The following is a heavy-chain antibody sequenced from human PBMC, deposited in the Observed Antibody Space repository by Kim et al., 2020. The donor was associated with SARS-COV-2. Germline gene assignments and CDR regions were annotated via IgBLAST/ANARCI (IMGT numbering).Heavy chain of an antibody. CDR2: IIPILGIA. D-gene: IGHD7-27*01. J-gene: IGHJ6*03. Sequence: SVKVSCKASGGTFSSYAISWVRQAPGQGLEWMGRIIPILGIANYAQKFQGRVTITADKSTSTAYMELSSLRSEDTAVYYCARGLWGKGIYYYYYLDVWGKGTTVTVSS. V-gene: IGHV1-69*04. CDR1: GGTFSSYA. CDR3: ARGLWGKGIYYYYYLDV.